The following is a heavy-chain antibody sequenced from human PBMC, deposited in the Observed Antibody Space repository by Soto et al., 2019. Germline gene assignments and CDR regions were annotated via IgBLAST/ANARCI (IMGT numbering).Heavy chain of an antibody. J-gene: IGHJ6*02. Sequence: PSETLSLTCAAYGGSFSGYYWSWIRQPPGKGLEWIGEINHSGSTNYNPSLKSRVTISVDTSKNQFSLKLSSVTAADTAVYYCARSPMVRGVIYYYYYGMDVWGQGTTVTVSS. CDR3: ARSPMVRGVIYYYYYGMDV. D-gene: IGHD3-10*01. CDR2: INHSGST. V-gene: IGHV4-34*01. CDR1: GGSFSGYY.